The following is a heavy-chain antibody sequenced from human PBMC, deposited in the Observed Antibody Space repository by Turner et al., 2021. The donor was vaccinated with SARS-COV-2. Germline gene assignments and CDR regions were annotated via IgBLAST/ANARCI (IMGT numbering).Heavy chain of an antibody. CDR2: IYGSGST. J-gene: IGHJ3*01. V-gene: IGHV4-4*07. Sequence: QVHLQESVPGLVKPSGPLSLPCPVSGDPISRYYWNWIRQTAAKGLEVIGRIYGSGSTNYNPSLESRVTMSVDTSKNQFYLNLTFVTSADTAIYYCARDVASGAYDVWGQGAMVTVSS. CDR1: GDPISRYY. CDR3: ARDVASGAYDV.